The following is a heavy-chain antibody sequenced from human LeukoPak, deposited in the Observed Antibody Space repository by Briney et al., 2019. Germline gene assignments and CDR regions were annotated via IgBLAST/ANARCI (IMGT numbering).Heavy chain of an antibody. J-gene: IGHJ4*02. D-gene: IGHD3-9*01. CDR2: ISVSGGTT. CDR1: GFTFSTYA. Sequence: GGSLRLSCEASGFTFSTYAISWVRQAPGKGLEWVSGISVSGGTTYYADSVKGRFTISRDNSKNTLFLQMSSLRAEDTAVYYCAKCNGWLPHNCWGQGTLVTVSS. CDR3: AKCNGWLPHNC. V-gene: IGHV3-23*01.